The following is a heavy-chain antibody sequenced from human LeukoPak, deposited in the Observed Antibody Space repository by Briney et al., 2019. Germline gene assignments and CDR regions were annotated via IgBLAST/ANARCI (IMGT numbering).Heavy chain of an antibody. J-gene: IGHJ6*03. CDR3: ARAGYSSSWPNYYYYYMDV. Sequence: PGGSLRLSCAASGFTFSSYSMNWVRQAPGKGLEWVAFIRYDGSNKYYADSVKGRFTISRDNSKNTLYLQMNSLRAEDTAVYYCARAGYSSSWPNYYYYYMDVWGKGTTVTISS. CDR1: GFTFSSYS. D-gene: IGHD6-13*01. V-gene: IGHV3-30*02. CDR2: IRYDGSNK.